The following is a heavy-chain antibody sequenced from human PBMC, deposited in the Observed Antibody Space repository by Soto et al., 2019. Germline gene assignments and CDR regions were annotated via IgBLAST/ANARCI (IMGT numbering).Heavy chain of an antibody. CDR3: TTTRSCYYFLTKYYFDY. V-gene: IGHV3-15*05. J-gene: IGHJ4*02. D-gene: IGHD3-3*01. Sequence: EVQLVESGGGLVKPGGSLRLSCAASGFTFSNAWMSWVRQAPGKGLEWVGRIKSKTDGGTTDYAAPVKGRFTISRDDSKNTLYMQMNSLKTEDTAVYYCTTTRSCYYFLTKYYFDYWGQGTLVTVSS. CDR1: GFTFSNAW. CDR2: IKSKTDGGTT.